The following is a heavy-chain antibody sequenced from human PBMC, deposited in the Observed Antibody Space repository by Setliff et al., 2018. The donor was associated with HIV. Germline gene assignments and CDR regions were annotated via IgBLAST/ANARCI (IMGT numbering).Heavy chain of an antibody. CDR3: ARDPSNTSGWLPYYDY. J-gene: IGHJ4*02. CDR2: ISAYNGDT. CDR1: GYTFINYA. Sequence: ASVKVSCKASGYTFINYAMNWVRQAPGQGLEWMGWISAYNGDTKYSQTFQGRVTMTTDTSTATAFMELRSLRSDDTAVYYCARDPSNTSGWLPYYDYWGQGTLVTVSS. V-gene: IGHV1-18*01. D-gene: IGHD6-19*01.